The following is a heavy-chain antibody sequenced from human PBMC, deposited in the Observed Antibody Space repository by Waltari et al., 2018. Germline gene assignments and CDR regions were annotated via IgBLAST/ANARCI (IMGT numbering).Heavy chain of an antibody. V-gene: IGHV3-9*01. CDR3: TKDLTHTNYEGFAN. CDR2: ITWNGGKV. J-gene: IGHJ4*02. Sequence: EVQLVESGGALVQPGRSLRLSCATSGFTYDDFAMQWVRQVPGKGLEWVAGITWNGGKVDYAGSVKGRFTISRDNAKNLLFLQMNSLRPEDTALYYCTKDLTHTNYEGFANWGLGTLVTVSS. D-gene: IGHD3-16*01. CDR1: GFTYDDFA.